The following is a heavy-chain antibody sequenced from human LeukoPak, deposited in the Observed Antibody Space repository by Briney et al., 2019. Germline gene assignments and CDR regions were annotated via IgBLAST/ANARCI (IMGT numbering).Heavy chain of an antibody. CDR2: ILWNGGST. V-gene: IGHV3-20*04. CDR1: GFTFDDYD. D-gene: IGHD6-13*01. Sequence: PGGSLRLSCAASGFTFDDYDMSGVRQAPGKGLEWVSGILWNGGSTGYADSVKGRFTISRDNAKNSLYLQMNRLRAEDTALYYCARGASRAAAGTKFDYWGQGTLVTVSS. CDR3: ARGASRAAAGTKFDY. J-gene: IGHJ4*02.